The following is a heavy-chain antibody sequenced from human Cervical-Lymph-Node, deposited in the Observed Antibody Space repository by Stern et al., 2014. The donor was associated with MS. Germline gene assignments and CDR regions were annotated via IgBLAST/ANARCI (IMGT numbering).Heavy chain of an antibody. CDR2: ISSTTGSNI. V-gene: IGHV3-11*01. J-gene: IGHJ4*02. Sequence: VQLVESGGGLVKPGGSLRLACEASGFTFSDYYMSWIRQSPGKGLEWVAYISSTTGSNILYPNSVKGRFTISRDNAKNSLYLQMNSLRAEDTAVYYCAKGSSIASSWGQGTLVIVSS. CDR1: GFTFSDYY. CDR3: AKGSSIASS. D-gene: IGHD6-6*01.